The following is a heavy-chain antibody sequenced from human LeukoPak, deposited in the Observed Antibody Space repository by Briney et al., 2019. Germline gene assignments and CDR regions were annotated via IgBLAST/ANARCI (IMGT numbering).Heavy chain of an antibody. D-gene: IGHD3-16*02. Sequence: PGGSLRLSCAASGFTFSSYSINWVRQAPVKGLEWVSSISSSSSSIYYADSVKGRFTISRDNAKNSLYLQMNSLRAEDTAVYYCAKDGEKVTYYDYVWGSYPGHIAFDIWGQGTMVTVSS. CDR2: ISSSSSSI. J-gene: IGHJ3*02. V-gene: IGHV3-21*01. CDR3: AKDGEKVTYYDYVWGSYPGHIAFDI. CDR1: GFTFSSYS.